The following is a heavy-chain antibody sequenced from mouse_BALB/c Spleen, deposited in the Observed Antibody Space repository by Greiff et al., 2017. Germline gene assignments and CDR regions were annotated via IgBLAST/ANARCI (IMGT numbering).Heavy chain of an antibody. CDR3: ARLSCGYDGFDY. Sequence: VQLQQSGAELARPGASVKMSCKASGYTFTSYTMHWVKQRPGQGLEWIGYINPSSGYTNYNQKFKDKATLTADKSSSTAYMQLSSLTSEDSAVYYCARLSCGYDGFDYWGQGTTLTVSS. V-gene: IGHV1-4*01. D-gene: IGHD2-2*01. CDR2: INPSSGYT. J-gene: IGHJ2*01. CDR1: GYTFTSYT.